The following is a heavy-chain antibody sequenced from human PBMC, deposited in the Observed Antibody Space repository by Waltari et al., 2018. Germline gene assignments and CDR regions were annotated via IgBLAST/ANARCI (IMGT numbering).Heavy chain of an antibody. D-gene: IGHD6-19*01. Sequence: QVQLVQSGAEVKKPGASVKVSCKASGYTFISYGISWVRQAPGQGLEWMGWISANNGNTNYAQKLQGRVTMTTDTSTSTSYMELRSLRSDDTAVYYCARVPALGAGTSNWFDPWGQGTLVTVSS. CDR3: ARVPALGAGTSNWFDP. CDR2: ISANNGNT. V-gene: IGHV1-18*01. J-gene: IGHJ5*02. CDR1: GYTFISYG.